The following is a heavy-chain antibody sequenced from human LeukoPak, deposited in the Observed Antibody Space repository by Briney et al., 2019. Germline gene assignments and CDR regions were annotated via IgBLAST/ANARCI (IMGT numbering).Heavy chain of an antibody. CDR3: ARGWGEKGRCRGGTCNNPEFDY. J-gene: IGHJ4*02. Sequence: GGSLRLSCAASGFSFSTDTVNWVRQAPGKGLEWVANIKGSGSEKYYLDSVKGRFTISRDNAWDSLYLQMNSLTVEDTAVYYCARGWGEKGRCRGGTCNNPEFDYWGQGVLVTVSS. CDR2: IKGSGSEK. CDR1: GFSFSTDT. V-gene: IGHV3-7*01. D-gene: IGHD2-15*01.